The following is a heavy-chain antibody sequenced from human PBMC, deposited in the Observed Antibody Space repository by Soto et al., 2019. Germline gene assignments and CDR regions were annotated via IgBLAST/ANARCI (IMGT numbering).Heavy chain of an antibody. CDR3: ARDAYYDVGV. CDR1: GFTFSTYW. CDR2: INSDGSTT. V-gene: IGHV3-74*01. Sequence: EVQLVESGGGLVQPGGSLRLSCAASGFTFSTYWMHWVRQAPGKGLVWVSRINSDGSTTNYADSMKGRFTISRDNAKNTLYLQMNSLRAEDTAVYYCARDAYYDVGVWGQGTTVTVSS. J-gene: IGHJ6*02.